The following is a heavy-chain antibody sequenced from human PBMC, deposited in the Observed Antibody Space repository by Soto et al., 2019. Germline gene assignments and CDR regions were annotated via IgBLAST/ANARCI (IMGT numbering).Heavy chain of an antibody. V-gene: IGHV4-59*01. Sequence: SETLSLTCTVSGGSISSYYCSWSRQPPGKGLEWIGYIYYSGSTNYNPSLKSRVTISVDTSKNQFSLKLSSVTAADTAVYYCARDLSEEGFDPWGQGTLVTVSS. CDR1: GGSISSYY. J-gene: IGHJ5*02. CDR2: IYYSGST. CDR3: ARDLSEEGFDP.